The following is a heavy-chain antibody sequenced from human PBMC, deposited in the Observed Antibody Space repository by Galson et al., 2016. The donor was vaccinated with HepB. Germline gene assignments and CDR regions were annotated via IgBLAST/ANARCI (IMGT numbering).Heavy chain of an antibody. J-gene: IGHJ4*02. Sequence: SLRLSCAVSGFTFSSYTMNWVRQAPGKGLEWVSSIGSRSNYKYHTDSVKGRFTISRDNAKNSLYLQMNSLRAEDTAVYYCASGFVVVPAASYWGQGTLVTVSP. CDR2: IGSRSNYK. CDR3: ASGFVVVPAASY. D-gene: IGHD2-2*01. V-gene: IGHV3-21*01. CDR1: GFTFSSYT.